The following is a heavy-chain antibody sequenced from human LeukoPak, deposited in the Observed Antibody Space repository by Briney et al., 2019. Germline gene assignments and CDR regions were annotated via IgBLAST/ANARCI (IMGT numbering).Heavy chain of an antibody. CDR2: IYYAGST. D-gene: IGHD5-24*01. CDR3: ARGRARDGSFPWFDS. V-gene: IGHV4-59*01. J-gene: IGHJ5*01. Sequence: NPSETLSLTCSVSGGSIDSYYWTWLPQSPGRGLEWIGYIYYAGSTNYSPSLKSRVSISVDTSNNQFSLQLRPVTAADTAIYYCARGRARDGSFPWFDSWGQGTLVTVSS. CDR1: GGSIDSYY.